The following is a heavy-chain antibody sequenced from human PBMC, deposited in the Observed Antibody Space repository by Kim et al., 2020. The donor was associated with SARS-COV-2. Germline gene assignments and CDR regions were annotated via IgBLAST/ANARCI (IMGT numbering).Heavy chain of an antibody. CDR1: GFTFSSYA. J-gene: IGHJ4*02. V-gene: IGHV3-23*01. CDR2: ISGNGGSS. Sequence: GGSLRLSCAASGFTFSSYAMSWVRQAPGKGLEWVSAISGNGGSSYYADSVKGRFTISRDNSKNTVYLQVNSLRAEDTAVYYCAKGTGGARCFDYWGQGTLVTVSS. CDR3: AKGTGGARCFDY. D-gene: IGHD2-8*02.